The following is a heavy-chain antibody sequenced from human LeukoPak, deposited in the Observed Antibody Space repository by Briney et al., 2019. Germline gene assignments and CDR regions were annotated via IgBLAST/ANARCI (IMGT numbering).Heavy chain of an antibody. CDR3: ARDPSYSSGWYAT. CDR2: IESDGSST. V-gene: IGHV3-74*01. D-gene: IGHD6-19*01. J-gene: IGHJ5*02. CDR1: GFTFSSYA. Sequence: GRSLRLSCAASGFTFSSYAMHWVRQGPGKGLAWVSRIESDGSSTSYADSVKGRFTISRDNAKNTLYLQMNSLRAEDTAVYYCARDPSYSSGWYATWGQGTLVTVSS.